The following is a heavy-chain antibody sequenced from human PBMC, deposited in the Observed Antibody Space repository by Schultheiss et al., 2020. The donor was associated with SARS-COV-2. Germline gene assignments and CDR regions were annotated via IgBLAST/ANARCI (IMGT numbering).Heavy chain of an antibody. CDR1: GFTFTSSA. D-gene: IGHD4-17*01. V-gene: IGHV1-58*02. J-gene: IGHJ4*02. Sequence: SVKVSCKASGFTFTSSAMQWVRQARGQRLEWIGWIVVGSGNTNYAQKFQGRVTMTTDTSTSTAYMELRSLRSDDTAVYYCARGEGGDHFDYWGQGTLVTVSS. CDR2: IVVGSGNT. CDR3: ARGEGGDHFDY.